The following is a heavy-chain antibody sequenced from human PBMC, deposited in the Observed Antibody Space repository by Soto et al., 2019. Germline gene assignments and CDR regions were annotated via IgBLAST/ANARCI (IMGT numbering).Heavy chain of an antibody. J-gene: IGHJ4*02. D-gene: IGHD5-18*01. CDR3: AKGFSYSVIDY. CDR2: ISYDGSNK. CDR1: GFTFSTYG. V-gene: IGHV3-30*18. Sequence: QVQLVESGGGVVQPGRSLRLSCAASGFTFSTYGMHWVRQAPGKGLEWVAVISYDGSNKYYADSVKGRFTISRDNSKNTLYLQMSSLRAEDTAGYYWAKGFSYSVIDYWGQGTLVTVSS.